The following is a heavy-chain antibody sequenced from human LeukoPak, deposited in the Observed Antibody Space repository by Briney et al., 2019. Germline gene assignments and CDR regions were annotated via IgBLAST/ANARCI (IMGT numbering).Heavy chain of an antibody. CDR2: INHSGST. V-gene: IGHV4-34*01. CDR1: GGSFSGYY. CDR3: ARVNSGWSNYYYYGMDV. J-gene: IGHJ6*02. D-gene: IGHD6-19*01. Sequence: SETLSLTCAVYGGSFSGYYWSWIRQPPGKGLEWIGEINHSGSTNYNPSLKSRVTISVDTSKNQFSLKLSSVTAADTAVYYCARVNSGWSNYYYYGMDVWGQGTTVTVSS.